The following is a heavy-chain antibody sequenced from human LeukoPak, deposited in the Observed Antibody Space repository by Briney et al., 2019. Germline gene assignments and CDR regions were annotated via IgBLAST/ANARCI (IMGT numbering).Heavy chain of an antibody. V-gene: IGHV5-51*01. CDR3: ARRGDGKEFDY. J-gene: IGHJ4*02. CDR1: GYSFTTYW. CDR2: IYPSDSDT. Sequence: GESLKISCKGSGYSFTTYWIGWVRQMPGTGLEWMGIIYPSDSDTRYSPSFQGQVTISADKSISTAYLQWSGLKASDTAMYYCARRGDGKEFDYWGQGTLVTVSS. D-gene: IGHD5-24*01.